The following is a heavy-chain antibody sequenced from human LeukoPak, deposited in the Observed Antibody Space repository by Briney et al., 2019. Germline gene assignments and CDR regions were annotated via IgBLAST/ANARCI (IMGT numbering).Heavy chain of an antibody. J-gene: IGHJ5*02. CDR2: INPNSGGT. CDR3: ARADRLDGSPYLIGP. Sequence: ASVKVSCKVSGGTFSNNAISWVRQAPGQGLEWMGWINPNSGGTSTAQKFQGRITMTRDTSITTVYMEVSWLTSDDTAIYYCARADRLDGSPYLIGPWGQGTLVTVSS. D-gene: IGHD1-26*01. CDR1: GGTFSNNA. V-gene: IGHV1-2*02.